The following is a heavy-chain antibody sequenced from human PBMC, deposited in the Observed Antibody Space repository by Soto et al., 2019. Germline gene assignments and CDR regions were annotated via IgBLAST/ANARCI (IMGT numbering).Heavy chain of an antibody. CDR2: ISAYNGNT. V-gene: IGHV1-18*01. CDR3: ARGAHGGNSDYYYGMDV. CDR1: GYTFTSYG. D-gene: IGHD2-21*02. Sequence: QVQLVQSGAEVKKPGASVKVSCKASGYTFTSYGISWVRQAPGQGLEWMGWISAYNGNTNYAQKLQGRVTMTTETSTSTAYMELRSLRSDDTAVYYCARGAHGGNSDYYYGMDVWGQGTTVTVSS. J-gene: IGHJ6*02.